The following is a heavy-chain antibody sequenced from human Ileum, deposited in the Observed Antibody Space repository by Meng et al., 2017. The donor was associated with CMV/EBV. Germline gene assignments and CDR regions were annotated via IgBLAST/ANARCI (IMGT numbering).Heavy chain of an antibody. Sequence: QLVESGGGLVKPGGSLRLSCAASGFTFSDTWMSWVRQAPGKGLEWLGHIKSKTDGGTTDYATPVKGRFIISRDDSKNTLYLQMNSLKTEDTAIYYCIKISGRWVWGQGTLVTVSS. CDR3: IKISGRWV. CDR2: IKSKTDGGTT. D-gene: IGHD1-26*01. J-gene: IGHJ4*02. CDR1: GFTFSDTW. V-gene: IGHV3-15*01.